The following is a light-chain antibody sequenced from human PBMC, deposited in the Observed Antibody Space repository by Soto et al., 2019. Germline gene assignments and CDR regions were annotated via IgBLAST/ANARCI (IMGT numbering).Light chain of an antibody. J-gene: IGLJ2*01. CDR1: SSNIGSNT. CDR2: SNN. Sequence: QAVVTQPPSASGTPGQRVTISCSGSSSNIGSNTVNWYQQLPGTAPKLLIYSNNQRPSGVPDRFSGSKSGTSVSLAISGLQSEDEADYYCAAWDDSLNALFGGGTKLTVL. CDR3: AAWDDSLNAL. V-gene: IGLV1-44*01.